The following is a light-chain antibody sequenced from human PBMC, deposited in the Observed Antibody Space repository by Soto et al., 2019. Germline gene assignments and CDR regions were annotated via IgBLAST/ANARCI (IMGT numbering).Light chain of an antibody. J-gene: IGLJ3*02. CDR3: ISYTSSSSWV. Sequence: QSVLTQPASVSGSPGQSITIPCTETSSDLGAYDYLSWYQQHPGKTPKLIIYEANNRPSGVSNRFSGSKSGNTASLSISGLEAEDGADYYCISYTSSSSWVFGGGTKVTV. V-gene: IGLV2-14*01. CDR2: EAN. CDR1: SSDLGAYDY.